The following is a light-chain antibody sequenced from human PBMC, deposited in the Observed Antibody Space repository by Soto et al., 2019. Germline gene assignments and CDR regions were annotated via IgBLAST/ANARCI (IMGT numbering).Light chain of an antibody. CDR2: DVS. Sequence: QSLLTHQPSSSGSPGQSVTISCAGSRSNIGSYDFVAWYQQHPGKAPKLIIYDVSERPSGVPDRFSGSKSGTAASLTVSGLQAEDEADYYCSSYAGRNNYVFGTGTKVTVL. J-gene: IGLJ1*01. CDR1: RSNIGSYDF. CDR3: SSYAGRNNYV. V-gene: IGLV2-8*01.